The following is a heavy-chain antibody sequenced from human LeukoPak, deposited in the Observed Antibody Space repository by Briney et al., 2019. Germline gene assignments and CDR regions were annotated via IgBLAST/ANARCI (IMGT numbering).Heavy chain of an antibody. CDR3: ARDREGYCSGGSCNYYFDY. CDR1: GGAFSSYA. J-gene: IGHJ4*02. Sequence: ASVKVSCKASGGAFSSYAISWVRQAPGQGLEWMGGIIPIFGTANYAQKFQGRVTITADESTSTAYMELSSLRSEDTAMYYCARDREGYCSGGSCNYYFDYWGQGTLVTVSS. V-gene: IGHV1-69*13. D-gene: IGHD2-15*01. CDR2: IIPIFGTA.